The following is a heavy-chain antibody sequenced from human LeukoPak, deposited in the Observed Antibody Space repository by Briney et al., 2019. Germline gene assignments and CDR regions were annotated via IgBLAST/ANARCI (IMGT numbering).Heavy chain of an antibody. Sequence: GGSLRLSCAASGFTVSSNYMSWVRQAPGKGLEWVSVIYSGGSTYYADSVKGRFTISRDNSKNTLYVQMNSLRAEDTAVYYCARKKIGGSSYPSFIDYGGQEPLVTVSS. CDR1: GFTVSSNY. CDR2: IYSGGST. CDR3: ARKKIGGSSYPSFIDY. V-gene: IGHV3-66*01. D-gene: IGHD1-26*01. J-gene: IGHJ4*02.